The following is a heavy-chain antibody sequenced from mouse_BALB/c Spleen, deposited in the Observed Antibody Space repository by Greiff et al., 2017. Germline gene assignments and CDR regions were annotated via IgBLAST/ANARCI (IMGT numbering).Heavy chain of an antibody. CDR1: GFTFSSYW. V-gene: IGHV6-3*01. CDR2: IRLKSDNYAT. J-gene: IGHJ4*01. CDR3: TDKMDY. Sequence: EVKVEESGGGLVQPGGSMKLSCVASGFTFSSYWMSWVRQSPEKGLEWVAEIRLKSDNYATYYAESVKGKFTISRDDSKSRLYLQMNSLRAEDTGIYYCTDKMDYWGQGTSVTVSS.